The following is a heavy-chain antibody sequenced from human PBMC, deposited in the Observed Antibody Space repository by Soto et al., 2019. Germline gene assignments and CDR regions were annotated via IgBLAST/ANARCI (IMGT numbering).Heavy chain of an antibody. D-gene: IGHD2-2*01. V-gene: IGHV1-69*13. J-gene: IGHJ6*02. CDR2: IIPIFGTA. CDR3: ARDPPYCSSTSCYDYYYYGMDV. Sequence: SVKVSCKASGGTFSSYAISWVRQAPGQGLEWMGGIIPIFGTANYAQKFQGRVTITADESTSTAYMELSSLRSEDTAVYYCARDPPYCSSTSCYDYYYYGMDVWGQGTTVTVSS. CDR1: GGTFSSYA.